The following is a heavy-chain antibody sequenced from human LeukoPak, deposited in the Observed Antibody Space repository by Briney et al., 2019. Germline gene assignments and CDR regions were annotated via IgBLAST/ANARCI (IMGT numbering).Heavy chain of an antibody. J-gene: IGHJ5*02. CDR2: FYHSGST. CDR1: GGSISSSSYY. CDR3: ARGRYYYASGNWFDP. Sequence: KPSETLSLTCTVSGGSISSSSYYWDWIRQPPGKGLEWIGTFYHSGSTYYNPSLKSRVTISVDTSKNQFFLKLTSVTAADTAVYYCARGRYYYASGNWFDPWGQGTLVTVSS. D-gene: IGHD3-10*01. V-gene: IGHV4-39*07.